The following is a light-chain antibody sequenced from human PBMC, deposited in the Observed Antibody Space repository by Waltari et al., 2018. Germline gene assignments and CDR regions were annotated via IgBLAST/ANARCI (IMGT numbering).Light chain of an antibody. CDR2: GAS. CDR1: QIITGSW. CDR3: QQYDGSVVT. Sequence: EIVLTQSPGTLSLSPGERVILSCRASQIITGSWLTWYRQKPGQAPRLLISGASTRAPGIPDRFSGGGSWADFTLTISRLEPEDSXVYYCQQYDGSVVTFGGGTKVEIK. V-gene: IGKV3-20*01. J-gene: IGKJ4*01.